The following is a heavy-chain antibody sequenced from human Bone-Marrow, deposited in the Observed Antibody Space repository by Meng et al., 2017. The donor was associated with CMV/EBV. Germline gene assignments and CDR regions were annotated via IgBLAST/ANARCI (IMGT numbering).Heavy chain of an antibody. V-gene: IGHV2-5*01. CDR1: GFSLSTSGVG. CDR2: IYWNDDK. CDR3: AHSEGFRIHNSYYYYYGMDV. J-gene: IGHJ6*02. Sequence: SGPTLVKPTQTLTLTCTFSGFSLSTSGVGVAWIRQSPGKAPEWLAVIYWNDDKRYSPSLRSRLTVTKDTSKNQVVLTMTNMDPVDTGTYYCAHSEGFRIHNSYYYYYGMDVWGQGTTVTVSS. D-gene: IGHD1-1*01.